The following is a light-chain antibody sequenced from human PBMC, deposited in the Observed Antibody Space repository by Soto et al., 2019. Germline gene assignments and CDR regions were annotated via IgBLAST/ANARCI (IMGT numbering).Light chain of an antibody. Sequence: QSVLTQPPSASGTPGQRVTISCSGSSSNIGSNNVNWYQHLPGTAPKRLIYNNNQRPSGVPDRFSGSKSGTSASLAITGLQSEDEADYYCAAWDDSLNGHVVFGGGTKVTVL. J-gene: IGLJ2*01. V-gene: IGLV1-44*01. CDR2: NNN. CDR1: SSNIGSNN. CDR3: AAWDDSLNGHVV.